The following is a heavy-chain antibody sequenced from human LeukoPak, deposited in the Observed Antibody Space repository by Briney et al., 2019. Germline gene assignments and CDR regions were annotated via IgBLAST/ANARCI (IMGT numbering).Heavy chain of an antibody. CDR2: IYYSGST. CDR1: GYSISSGYY. J-gene: IGHJ5*02. D-gene: IGHD3-10*01. Sequence: SETLSLTCTVSGYSISSGYYWGWIRQPPGKGLEWIGSIYYSGSTYYNPSLKSRVTISVDTSKNQFSLKLSSVTAADTAVYYCAILLWFGELTWGQGTLVTVSS. CDR3: AILLWFGELT. V-gene: IGHV4-38-2*02.